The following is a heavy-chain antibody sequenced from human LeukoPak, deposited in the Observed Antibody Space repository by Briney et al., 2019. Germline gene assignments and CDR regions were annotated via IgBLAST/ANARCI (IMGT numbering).Heavy chain of an antibody. CDR2: ISYDGSNK. CDR1: GFTFSSYA. D-gene: IGHD3-3*01. CDR3: ARDGHYDFWSGYSHYCYYMDV. J-gene: IGHJ6*03. Sequence: PGRSLRLSCAASGFTFSSYAMHWVRQAPGKGLEWVAVISYDGSNKYYADSVKGRFTISRDNSKNTVYLQMNSLRAEDTAVYYCARDGHYDFWSGYSHYCYYMDVWGKGTTVTVSS. V-gene: IGHV3-30-3*01.